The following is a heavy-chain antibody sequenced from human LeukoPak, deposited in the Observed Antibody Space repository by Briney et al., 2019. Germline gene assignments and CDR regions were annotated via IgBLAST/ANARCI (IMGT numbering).Heavy chain of an antibody. J-gene: IGHJ4*02. CDR3: ARGGWLGTNYHPIDY. CDR2: IQSDGDS. Sequence: PGGSLRLSCGISGIAVSNNYMNWVRQAPGEGLEWVSVIQSDGDSYYADSVKDRFTIFRDNSKNTLSLQMNSLRAEDTAMYYCARGGWLGTNYHPIDYWGQGALVTVSS. D-gene: IGHD3-10*01. CDR1: GIAVSNNY. V-gene: IGHV3-66*01.